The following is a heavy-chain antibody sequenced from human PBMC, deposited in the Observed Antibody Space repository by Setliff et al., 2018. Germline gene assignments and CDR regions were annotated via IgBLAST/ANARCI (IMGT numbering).Heavy chain of an antibody. CDR2: IYPGDSDT. Sequence: PGESLKISCKGSGYSFTSYWIGWVRQMPGKGLEWMGIIYPGDSDTRYSPSFQGQVTISADKSISTAYLQWSSLKASDTAMYYCARHSNFWSGDHPNWFDPWGQGTLVTVSS. CDR1: GYSFTSYW. D-gene: IGHD3-3*01. V-gene: IGHV5-51*01. CDR3: ARHSNFWSGDHPNWFDP. J-gene: IGHJ5*02.